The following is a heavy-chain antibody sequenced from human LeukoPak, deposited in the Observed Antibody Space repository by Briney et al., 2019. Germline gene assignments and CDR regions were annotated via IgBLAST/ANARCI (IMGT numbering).Heavy chain of an antibody. CDR1: GYTYPCYW. Sequence: GESLKISCKGSGYTYPCYWIGWVRQMPGKGLEWMGIIYPGDSDTSYSPSFQGQVTISADKSISTAYLHWSSLKASDTAMYYCARLYYNGMDVWGQGTTVTVSS. CDR3: ARLYYNGMDV. V-gene: IGHV5-51*01. J-gene: IGHJ6*02. CDR2: IYPGDSDT.